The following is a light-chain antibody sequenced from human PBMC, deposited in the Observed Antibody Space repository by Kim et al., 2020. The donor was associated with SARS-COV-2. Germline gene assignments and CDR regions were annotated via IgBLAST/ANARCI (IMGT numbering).Light chain of an antibody. Sequence: SPGEIATLSCRASQSVGIKLAWYQQKPGQVPRLLIYDASTRETGIPGRFSGSGSGTEFTLTIGSLQSEDFALYYCQQYHKWPGITFGQGTRLEIK. J-gene: IGKJ5*01. CDR3: QQYHKWPGIT. CDR1: QSVGIK. CDR2: DAS. V-gene: IGKV3-15*01.